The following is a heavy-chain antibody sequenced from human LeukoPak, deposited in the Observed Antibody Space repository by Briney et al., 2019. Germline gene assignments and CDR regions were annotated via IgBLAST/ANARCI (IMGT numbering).Heavy chain of an antibody. CDR3: AINGYSSSWYRGANYYFDY. J-gene: IGHJ4*02. V-gene: IGHV1-18*01. D-gene: IGHD6-13*01. CDR2: ISAYNGNT. CDR1: GYTFTSYG. Sequence: ASVEVSCKASGYTFTSYGISWVRQAPGQGLEWMGWISAYNGNTNYAQKLQGRVTMTTDTSTSTAYMELRSLRSDDTAVYYCAINGYSSSWYRGANYYFDYWGQGTLVTVSS.